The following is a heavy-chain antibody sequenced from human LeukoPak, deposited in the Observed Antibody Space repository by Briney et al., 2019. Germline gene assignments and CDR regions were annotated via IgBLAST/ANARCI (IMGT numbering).Heavy chain of an antibody. Sequence: GGSLRLSCAASGYTFSSYWMTWARQAPGKGLEWVANIKQDGSEKYYVDSVKGRFTISRDNAKNSLYLQMHSLRAEDTAVYYCARDLEARSWYDYWGQGTLVTVSS. J-gene: IGHJ4*02. V-gene: IGHV3-7*03. CDR2: IKQDGSEK. CDR3: ARDLEARSWYDY. D-gene: IGHD6-13*01. CDR1: GYTFSSYW.